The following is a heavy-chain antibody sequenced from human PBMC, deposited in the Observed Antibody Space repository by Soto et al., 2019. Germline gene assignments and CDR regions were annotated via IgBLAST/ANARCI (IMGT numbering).Heavy chain of an antibody. D-gene: IGHD2-21*02. J-gene: IGHJ4*02. CDR1: GFTFSDYG. Sequence: PGGYLRLSCAASGFTFSDYGMHWVRQAPCKGLEWVALISYDGSNKYYADSVKGRFIISRDNSRNTLFLQINSLRAEDTAVYYCEKDRHIVGVTAPFHYWGQGT. CDR3: EKDRHIVGVTAPFHY. V-gene: IGHV3-30*18. CDR2: ISYDGSNK.